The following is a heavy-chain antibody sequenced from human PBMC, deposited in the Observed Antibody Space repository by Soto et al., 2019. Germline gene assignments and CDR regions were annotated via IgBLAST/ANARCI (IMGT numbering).Heavy chain of an antibody. CDR1: GLTLSRYW. V-gene: IGHV3-7*05. CDR3: ARGHYGMED. Sequence: EVHPVESGGGLVQPGGSLRLSCAVSGLTLSRYWMSWVRQAPGKGLEWVANINQDGSDKNYLDSVKGRFTVSRDNAKNSLYLQMNGLRVEDTAVYFCARGHYGMEDWGQGTTVIVSS. J-gene: IGHJ6*02. CDR2: INQDGSDK.